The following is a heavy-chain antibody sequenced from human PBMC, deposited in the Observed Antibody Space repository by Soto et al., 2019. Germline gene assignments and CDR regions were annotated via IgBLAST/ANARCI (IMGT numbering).Heavy chain of an antibody. J-gene: IGHJ6*03. CDR1: GGSISSSSYY. CDR3: ARTTEPVGGYYYYYMDV. Sequence: QLQLQESGPGLVKPSETLSLTCTVSGGSISSSSYYWGWIRQPPGKGLEWIGSIYYSGSTYYNPSLKSRVTISVDTSKNQFSLKLSSVTAADTAVYYCARTTEPVGGYYYYYMDVWGKGTTVTVSS. V-gene: IGHV4-39*01. D-gene: IGHD4-17*01. CDR2: IYYSGST.